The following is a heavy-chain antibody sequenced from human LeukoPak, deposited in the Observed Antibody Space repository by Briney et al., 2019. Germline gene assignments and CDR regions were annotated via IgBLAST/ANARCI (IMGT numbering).Heavy chain of an antibody. D-gene: IGHD1-1*01. CDR3: ATQRTDYGDY. Sequence: SETLSLTCAVYGGSFSGYYWSWIRQPPGKGLEWVGETNHSGSTNYNPSLKSRVTISVDTSKDQFSLKLSSVTAADTAVYYCATQRTDYGDYWGQGTLVTVSS. V-gene: IGHV4-34*01. CDR2: TNHSGST. CDR1: GGSFSGYY. J-gene: IGHJ4*02.